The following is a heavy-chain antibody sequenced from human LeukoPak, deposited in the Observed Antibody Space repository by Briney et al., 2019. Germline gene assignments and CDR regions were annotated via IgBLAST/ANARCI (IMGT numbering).Heavy chain of an antibody. D-gene: IGHD3-10*01. J-gene: IGHJ6*04. CDR3: AGGEGYYGSGMVYSYGMDV. CDR2: IYYSGIT. CDR1: GGSISSGDYS. Sequence: SETLSLTCTVSGGSISSGDYSWSWIRQPPGKGLEWIGYIYYSGITYYNPSLKSRVTISVDTSKNQFSLKLSSVTAADTAVYYCAGGEGYYGSGMVYSYGMDVWGKGTTVTVSS. V-gene: IGHV4-30-4*01.